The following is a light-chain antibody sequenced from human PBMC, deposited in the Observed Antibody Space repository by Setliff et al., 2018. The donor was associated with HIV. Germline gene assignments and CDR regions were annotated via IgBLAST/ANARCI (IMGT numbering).Light chain of an antibody. CDR1: SGNIANNY. Sequence: NFMLTQPHSVSQSPGKTVTISCTRTSGNIANNYVQWYQQRPGSAPTTVIYDDNQRPSGVPDRFSGSIDSSSNSASLTISGLKTEDEADYVCQSYDGSSVIFGGGTKVTVL. CDR3: QSYDGSSVI. CDR2: DDN. V-gene: IGLV6-57*03. J-gene: IGLJ2*01.